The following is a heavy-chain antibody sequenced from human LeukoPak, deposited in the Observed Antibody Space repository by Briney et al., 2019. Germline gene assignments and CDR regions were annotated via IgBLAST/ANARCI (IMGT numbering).Heavy chain of an antibody. CDR1: GGTFSSYA. CDR2: IIPILGIA. Sequence: ASVKVSCKASGGTFSSYAISWVRQAPGQGLEWMGRIIPILGIANYAQKFQGRVTITADKSTSTAYMELSSLRSEDTAVYYCARDSIAAAGNALDIWGQGTMVTVSS. V-gene: IGHV1-69*04. CDR3: ARDSIAAAGNALDI. J-gene: IGHJ3*02. D-gene: IGHD6-13*01.